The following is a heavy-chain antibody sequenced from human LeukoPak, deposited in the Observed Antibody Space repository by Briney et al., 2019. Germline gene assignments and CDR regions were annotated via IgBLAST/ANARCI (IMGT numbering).Heavy chain of an antibody. J-gene: IGHJ3*02. CDR2: IYYSGST. Sequence: SQTLSLTCTVSGGSISSGGYYWSWIRQHPGKGLEWIGYIYYSGSTYYNPSLKSRVTIAVDTSKSQFSLKLSSVTAADTAVYYCARGTRYQLLRDAFDIWGQGTMVTVSS. CDR3: ARGTRYQLLRDAFDI. D-gene: IGHD2-2*01. V-gene: IGHV4-31*03. CDR1: GGSISSGGYY.